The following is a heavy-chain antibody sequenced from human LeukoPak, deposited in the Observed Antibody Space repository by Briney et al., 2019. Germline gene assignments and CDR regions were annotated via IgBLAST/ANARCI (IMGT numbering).Heavy chain of an antibody. CDR2: IRSKAYGGTT. V-gene: IGHV3-49*04. CDR3: TRDPLHCSSTSCPGGYYFDY. D-gene: IGHD2-2*01. Sequence: PGGSLRLSCTASGSTFGDYAMSWVRQAPGKGLEWVGFIRSKAYGGTTEYAASVKGRFTISRDDSKSIAYLQMNSLKTEDTAVYYCTRDPLHCSSTSCPGGYYFDYWGQGTLVTVSS. CDR1: GSTFGDYA. J-gene: IGHJ4*02.